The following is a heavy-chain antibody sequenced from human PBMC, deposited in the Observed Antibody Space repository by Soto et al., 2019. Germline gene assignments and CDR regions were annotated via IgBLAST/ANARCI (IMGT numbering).Heavy chain of an antibody. D-gene: IGHD6-19*01. Sequence: ESGPTLVNPTHTLTLTCIFSGFSLRTSGVGVGWIRQPPGKALEWLGFIYWNDDKRYSPSLKSRLTITKDTSKNQVVLTMTNMDPVGTAQYYRGKSGSSGLFRLFDPLGQGTLVTVSS. CDR1: GFSLRTSGVG. J-gene: IGHJ5*02. V-gene: IGHV2-5*01. CDR2: IYWNDDK. CDR3: GKSGSSGLFRLFDP.